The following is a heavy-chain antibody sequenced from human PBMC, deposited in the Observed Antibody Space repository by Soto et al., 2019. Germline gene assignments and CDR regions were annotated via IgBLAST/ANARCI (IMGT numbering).Heavy chain of an antibody. CDR2: IYHSGST. D-gene: IGHD3-22*01. J-gene: IGHJ3*02. V-gene: IGHV4-30-2*01. Sequence: SETLSLTCAVSGGSISSGGYSWSWIRQPPGKGLEWIGYIYHSGSTYYNPSLKSRVTISVDRSKNQFSLKLSSVTAADTAVYYCARERDDYYDSSGTADAFDIWGQGTMVTVSS. CDR1: GGSISSGGYS. CDR3: ARERDDYYDSSGTADAFDI.